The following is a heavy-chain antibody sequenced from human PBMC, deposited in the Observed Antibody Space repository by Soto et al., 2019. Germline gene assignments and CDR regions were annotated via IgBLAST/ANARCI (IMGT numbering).Heavy chain of an antibody. J-gene: IGHJ6*02. CDR1: GFSLSTSGVG. V-gene: IGHV2-5*01. CDR3: AHSEYSSSWSLDYGMDV. CDR2: IYWNDDK. D-gene: IGHD6-13*01. Sequence: SGPTLVNPTQTLTLTCTFSGFSLSTSGVGVGWIRQPPGKALEWLALIYWNDDKRYSPSLKSRLTITKDTSKNQVVLTMTNMDPVDTATYYCAHSEYSSSWSLDYGMDVWGQGTTVTVSS.